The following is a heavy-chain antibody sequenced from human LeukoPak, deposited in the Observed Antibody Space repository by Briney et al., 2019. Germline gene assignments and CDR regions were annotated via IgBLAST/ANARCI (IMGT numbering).Heavy chain of an antibody. Sequence: SETLSLTCTISGGSFSSYYWSWIRQPAGKGLEWIGRIYTSGSTNYNSSPKSRVTMSVDTSKNQVSLKLGSVTAADTAVYYCATGDGYNSFDYWGQGTLVTVSS. J-gene: IGHJ4*02. V-gene: IGHV4-4*07. CDR1: GGSFSSYY. CDR2: IYTSGST. D-gene: IGHD5-24*01. CDR3: ATGDGYNSFDY.